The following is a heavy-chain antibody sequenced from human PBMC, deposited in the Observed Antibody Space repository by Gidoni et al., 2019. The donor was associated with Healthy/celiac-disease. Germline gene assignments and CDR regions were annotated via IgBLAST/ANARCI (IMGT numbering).Heavy chain of an antibody. J-gene: IGHJ2*01. CDR1: GGSISSYY. CDR3: ARGPNDSSSL. CDR2: IYYSGST. D-gene: IGHD3-22*01. Sequence: QVQLQESGPGLVKPSETLSLTCTVPGGSISSYYWSWIRQPPGKGLEWIGYIYYSGSTNYNPSLKSRVTISVDTSKNQFSLKLSSVTAADTAVYYCARGPNDSSSLWGRGTLVTVSS. V-gene: IGHV4-59*01.